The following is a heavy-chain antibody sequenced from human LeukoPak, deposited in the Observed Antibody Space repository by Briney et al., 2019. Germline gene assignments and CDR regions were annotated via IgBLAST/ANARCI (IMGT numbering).Heavy chain of an antibody. Sequence: GGSLRLTCAASGFTFSSYGMHWVRQAPGKGLEWVAFIRYDGSNKYYADSVKGRFTISRDNSKNTLYLQMNSLRAEDTAVYYCAKENDFWSGYPDYWGQGTLVTVSS. CDR3: AKENDFWSGYPDY. CDR1: GFTFSSYG. CDR2: IRYDGSNK. V-gene: IGHV3-30*02. D-gene: IGHD3-3*01. J-gene: IGHJ4*02.